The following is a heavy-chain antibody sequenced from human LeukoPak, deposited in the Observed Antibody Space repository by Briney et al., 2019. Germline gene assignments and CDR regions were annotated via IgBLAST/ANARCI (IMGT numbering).Heavy chain of an antibody. Sequence: GGSLRLSCAAAGFAFSSYAMHWVRQAPGKGLEWVAVISYDGSNKYYADSVKGRFTISRDNSKNTLYLQMNSLRAEDTAVYYCARGVAPAACFDYWGQGTLVTVSS. D-gene: IGHD2-2*01. CDR1: GFAFSSYA. CDR3: ARGVAPAACFDY. CDR2: ISYDGSNK. V-gene: IGHV3-30-3*01. J-gene: IGHJ4*02.